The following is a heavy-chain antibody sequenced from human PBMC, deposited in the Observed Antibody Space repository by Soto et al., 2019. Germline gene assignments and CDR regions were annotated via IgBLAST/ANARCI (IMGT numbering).Heavy chain of an antibody. CDR1: GFSLSTRGVG. CDR2: IYWDDDK. Sequence: QITLKESGPTLVKPTQTLTLTCTFSGFSLSTRGVGVGWIRQPPGKALEWLALIYWDDDKRYSPSLKTRLTITKDTSKIQVVHTKCNIHPVDAATDACAHIGVRRWVDVGGQGTPVTVSS. D-gene: IGHD2-8*01. J-gene: IGHJ4*02. V-gene: IGHV2-5*02. CDR3: AHIGVRRWVDV.